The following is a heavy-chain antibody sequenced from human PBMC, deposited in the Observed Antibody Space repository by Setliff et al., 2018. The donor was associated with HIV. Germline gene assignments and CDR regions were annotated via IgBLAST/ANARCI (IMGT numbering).Heavy chain of an antibody. V-gene: IGHV4-59*01. D-gene: IGHD4-17*01. CDR2: IYYSGST. J-gene: IGHJ4*02. Sequence: SETLSLTCTVSGGSTTSYFWSWIRQPPGKGLEWIGYIYYSGSTNYSPSLKSRVTISVDTSKNQVSLKLSSVTAADTAVYYCAREIYGGNSRPFDYWGQGILVTVSS. CDR3: AREIYGGNSRPFDY. CDR1: GGSTTSYF.